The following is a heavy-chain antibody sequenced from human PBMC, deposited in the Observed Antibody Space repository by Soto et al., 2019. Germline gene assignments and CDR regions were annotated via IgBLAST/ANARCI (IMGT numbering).Heavy chain of an antibody. CDR1: GGTFSSYT. Sequence: QVQLVQSGAEVKKPGSSVKVSCKASGGTFSSYTISWVRQAPGQGLEWMGRIIPIRGIANYAQKFQGRVTLTADKATSTAYTELSSLRSEDTAVHYCAADSGYEEYPYYGMDVWGQGTTVTVSS. CDR2: IIPIRGIA. D-gene: IGHD5-12*01. CDR3: AADSGYEEYPYYGMDV. J-gene: IGHJ6*02. V-gene: IGHV1-69*02.